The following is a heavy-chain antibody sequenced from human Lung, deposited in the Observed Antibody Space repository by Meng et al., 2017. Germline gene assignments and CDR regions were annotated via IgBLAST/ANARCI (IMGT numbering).Heavy chain of an antibody. J-gene: IGHJ4*02. V-gene: IGHV4-34*01. CDR3: ARGPTTMAHDFDY. CDR2: INHSGST. D-gene: IGHD4-11*01. CDR1: GGSFSDYY. Sequence: QVQRQQWGEGLLKPSENLALPCVVSGGSFSDYYWSWNRQPPGKGLEWIGEINHSGSTNYNPSLESRATISVDTSQNNLSLKLSSVTAADSAVYYCARGPTTMAHDFDYWGQGTLVTVS.